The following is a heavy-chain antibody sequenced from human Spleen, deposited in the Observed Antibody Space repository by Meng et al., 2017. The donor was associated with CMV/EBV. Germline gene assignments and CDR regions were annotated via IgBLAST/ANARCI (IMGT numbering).Heavy chain of an antibody. CDR1: GFTFRSYG. J-gene: IGHJ6*04. D-gene: IGHD3-9*01. Sequence: VWVVEAGGGVVQPGRSLRPSCAASGFTFRSYGMHWVRQAPGKGLEWVAFIRYDGSNKYYADSVKGRFTISRDNSKNTLYLQMNSLRAEDTAVYYCAKDFRRGLLLTGYFVWGKGTTVTVSS. V-gene: IGHV3-30*02. CDR2: IRYDGSNK. CDR3: AKDFRRGLLLTGYFV.